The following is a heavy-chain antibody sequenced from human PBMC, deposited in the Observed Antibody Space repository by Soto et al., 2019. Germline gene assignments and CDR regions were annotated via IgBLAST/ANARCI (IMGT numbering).Heavy chain of an antibody. D-gene: IGHD4-17*01. J-gene: IGHJ6*02. CDR2: KTYDGSNE. CDR3: ARGGDYSVGYYGLDV. Sequence: QVQLVESGGGVVQPGRSLRLSCAASGFTFSRYAMHWVRQAPGKGLEWVAIKTYDGSNEYYADSVKGRFTISRDNSKNTLYLQMNSLRVDDTAVYYCARGGDYSVGYYGLDVWGQGTTVTVS. CDR1: GFTFSRYA. V-gene: IGHV3-30-3*01.